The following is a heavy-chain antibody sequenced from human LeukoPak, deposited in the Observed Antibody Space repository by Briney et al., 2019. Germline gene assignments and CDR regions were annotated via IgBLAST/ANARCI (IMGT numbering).Heavy chain of an antibody. V-gene: IGHV3-23*01. CDR2: ISVSGGST. CDR3: AKPPYSTSWYV. J-gene: IGHJ6*02. CDR1: GFTFSSHA. Sequence: PGRSLRLSCAASGFTFSSHAMNWIRQAPGKGLEWVSAISVSGGSTYYADSVKGRFTISRDNSKNTLYLQMNSLRVEDTAVYYCAKPPYSTSWYVWGQGTTVTVSS. D-gene: IGHD6-13*01.